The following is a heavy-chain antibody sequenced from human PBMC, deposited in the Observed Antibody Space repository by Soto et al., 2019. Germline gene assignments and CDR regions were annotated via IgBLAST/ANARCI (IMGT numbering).Heavy chain of an antibody. D-gene: IGHD3-10*01. CDR3: TRDPHHYYGSGSYYNPPPPNKKYGMDV. Sequence: GGSLRLSCTASGFTFGDYAMSWFRQAPGKGLEWVGFIRSKAYGGTTEYAASVKGRFTISRDDSKSIAYLQMNSLKTEDTAVYYCTRDPHHYYGSGSYYNPPPPNKKYGMDVWGQGTTVTVSS. V-gene: IGHV3-49*03. CDR2: IRSKAYGGTT. J-gene: IGHJ6*02. CDR1: GFTFGDYA.